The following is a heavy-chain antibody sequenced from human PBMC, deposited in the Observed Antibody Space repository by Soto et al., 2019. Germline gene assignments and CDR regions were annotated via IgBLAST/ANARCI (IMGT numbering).Heavy chain of an antibody. CDR1: GFTFSSYG. CDR3: ARVATNDFWSGYYMDV. D-gene: IGHD3-3*01. Sequence: GGSLRLSCAASGFTFSSYGMHWVRQAPGKGLEWVAVISYDGSNKYYADSVKGRFTISRDNSKNTLYLQMNSLRAEDTAVYYCARVATNDFWSGYYMDVWGKGTTVTVSS. CDR2: ISYDGSNK. V-gene: IGHV3-30*03. J-gene: IGHJ6*03.